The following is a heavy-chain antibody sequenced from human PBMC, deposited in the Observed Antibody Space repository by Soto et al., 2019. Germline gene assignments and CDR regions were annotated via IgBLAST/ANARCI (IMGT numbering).Heavy chain of an antibody. Sequence: GGSLRLSCAASGFTLSNYWMTWVRQAPGKGLEWVANINKDGSQKNYVDSVKGRFTIARDNGKNSLSLQINSLRVEDTAVYCCVRELGLAYWGQGALVTVYS. J-gene: IGHJ4*02. CDR3: VRELGLAY. CDR2: INKDGSQK. V-gene: IGHV3-7*03. D-gene: IGHD7-27*01. CDR1: GFTLSNYW.